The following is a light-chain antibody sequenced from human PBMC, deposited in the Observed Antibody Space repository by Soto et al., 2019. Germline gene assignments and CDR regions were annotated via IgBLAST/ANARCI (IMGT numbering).Light chain of an antibody. V-gene: IGKV3-15*01. CDR1: QSVSTK. Sequence: EIVMTQSPATLSVSPGERATLSCRASQSVSTKLAWYQQKPGQAPRLLIYGASTRAAGIPARFSGSGSGTEFTLTISSLQSEDVAVYYCQQYNNWLRGTFGQGTKVEIK. CDR3: QQYNNWLRGT. J-gene: IGKJ1*01. CDR2: GAS.